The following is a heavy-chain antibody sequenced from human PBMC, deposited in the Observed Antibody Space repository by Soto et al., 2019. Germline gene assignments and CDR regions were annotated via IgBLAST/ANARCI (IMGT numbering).Heavy chain of an antibody. CDR2: ISSSSSTI. CDR3: ARADGYGHYYCYGMDV. V-gene: IGHV3-48*02. D-gene: IGHD5-12*01. J-gene: IGHJ6*02. Sequence: VRFLRVWSAAVGFTFVSYGSNWIRQAPWKGLEWVSYISSSSSTIYYADSVKGRFTISRDNAKNSLYLQMNSLRDEDTAVYYCARADGYGHYYCYGMDVWGQGTTVTVS. CDR1: GFTFVSYG.